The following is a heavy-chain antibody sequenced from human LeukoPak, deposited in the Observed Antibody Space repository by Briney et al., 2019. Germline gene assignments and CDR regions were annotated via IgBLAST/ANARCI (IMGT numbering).Heavy chain of an antibody. CDR3: ARDPDKYGSGLYWFGP. Sequence: ASVKVSCKASGYTFTGYYMHWVRQAPGQGLEWLGWISGYNGNTNYAQKFQGRVTMTADTSSNIAYMELRSLRSDDTAVYYCARDPDKYGSGLYWFGPWGQGTLVTVSS. J-gene: IGHJ5*02. CDR2: ISGYNGNT. V-gene: IGHV1-18*04. D-gene: IGHD3-10*01. CDR1: GYTFTGYY.